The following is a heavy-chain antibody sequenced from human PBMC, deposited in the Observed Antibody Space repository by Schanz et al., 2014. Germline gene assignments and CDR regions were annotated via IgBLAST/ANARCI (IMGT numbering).Heavy chain of an antibody. Sequence: QVQLVQSGAEVMKPGSSVKVSCKASGGTFSSYTINWVRQAPGQGLEWMGKINPSSGTTRIAQKFQGRLTVTRDTSTSTVNMELSSLRSEDTAVYYCARGGFIDSTSFDAWGQGTLVTVSS. CDR3: ARGGFIDSTSFDA. V-gene: IGHV1-46*01. CDR1: GGTFSSYT. D-gene: IGHD2-2*01. CDR2: INPSSGTT. J-gene: IGHJ4*02.